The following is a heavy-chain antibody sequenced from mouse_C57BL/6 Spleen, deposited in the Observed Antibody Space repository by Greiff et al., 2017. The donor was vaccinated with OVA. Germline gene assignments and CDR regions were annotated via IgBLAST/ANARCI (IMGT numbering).Heavy chain of an antibody. J-gene: IGHJ2*01. CDR1: GYTFTGYW. D-gene: IGHD4-1*01. Sequence: QVQLQQSGAELMKPGASVKLSCKATGYTFTGYWIEWVKQRPGHGLEWIGEILPGSGSTNYNEKFKGKATFTADTSSNTAYMQLSSLTTEDSAIYDCASGSLGLGRGYFDYWGQGTTLTVSS. CDR2: ILPGSGST. V-gene: IGHV1-9*01. CDR3: ASGSLGLGRGYFDY.